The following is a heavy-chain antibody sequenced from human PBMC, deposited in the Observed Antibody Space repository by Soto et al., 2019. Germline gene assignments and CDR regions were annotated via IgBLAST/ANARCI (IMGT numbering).Heavy chain of an antibody. CDR3: ASQAGFYYYYGMDV. J-gene: IGHJ6*02. CDR1: GGSISSSSYC. Sequence: PSETLSLTCTVSGGSISSSSYCWGWIRQPPGKGLEWIGSIYYSGSTYYNPSLKSRVTISVDTSKNQFSLKLSSVTAADTAVYYCASQAGFYYYYGMDVWGQGTTVTVSS. CDR2: IYYSGST. D-gene: IGHD6-19*01. V-gene: IGHV4-39*01.